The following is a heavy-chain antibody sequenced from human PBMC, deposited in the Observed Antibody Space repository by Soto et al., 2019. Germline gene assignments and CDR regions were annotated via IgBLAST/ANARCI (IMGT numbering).Heavy chain of an antibody. CDR3: ARAPSIVVVPAGYMDV. D-gene: IGHD2-2*01. V-gene: IGHV1-18*01. CDR2: ISAYNGNT. J-gene: IGHJ6*03. CDR1: GYSITSYG. Sequence: ASVKVSCKASGYSITSYGISWGRQDTGQGLEWMGWISAYNGNTNYAQKLQGRVTMTTDTSTSTAYMELRSLRSDDTAVYYCARAPSIVVVPAGYMDVWGKGTTVTVSS.